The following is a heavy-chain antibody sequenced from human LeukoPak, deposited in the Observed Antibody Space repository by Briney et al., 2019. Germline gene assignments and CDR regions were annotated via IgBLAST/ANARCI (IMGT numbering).Heavy chain of an antibody. J-gene: IGHJ4*02. Sequence: ASVKVSCKASGYTFTGYYMHWVRQAPGQGLEWMGGINPNNGGTNYAQKFQSRVTMTRDTSISTAYMELSRLRSDDTAVYYCARHVGYDYVWGSYYFDYWGQGTLVTVSS. CDR3: ARHVGYDYVWGSYYFDY. CDR1: GYTFTGYY. D-gene: IGHD3-16*01. V-gene: IGHV1-2*02. CDR2: INPNNGGT.